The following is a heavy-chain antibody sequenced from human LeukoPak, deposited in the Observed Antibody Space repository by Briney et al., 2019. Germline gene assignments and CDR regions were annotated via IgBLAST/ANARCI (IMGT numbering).Heavy chain of an antibody. D-gene: IGHD3-22*01. Sequence: GGPLRLSCAASGFTFSSYAMSWVRQAPGKGLEWVSTISGSGGSTYYADSVEGRFTISRDNSKNTLYLQMNSLRADDTAVYYCAKGVRQDSSGYYQYFDYCGHGTLVTVSS. J-gene: IGHJ4*01. V-gene: IGHV3-23*01. CDR1: GFTFSSYA. CDR2: ISGSGGST. CDR3: AKGVRQDSSGYYQYFDY.